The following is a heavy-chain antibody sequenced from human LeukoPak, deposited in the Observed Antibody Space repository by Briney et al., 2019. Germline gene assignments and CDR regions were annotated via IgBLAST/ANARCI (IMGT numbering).Heavy chain of an antibody. CDR1: GFTFGEYG. CDR3: ARVSGYIHY. CDR2: IRSNTYGGTT. V-gene: IGHV3-49*03. D-gene: IGHD5-24*01. Sequence: GGSLRLSCTASGFTFGEYGLSWFRQAPGEGLEWVGFIRSNTYGGTTQYAASVKGRFTISRDNAKNSLYLQMNSLRAEDTAVYYCARVSGYIHYWGQGTLVTVSS. J-gene: IGHJ4*02.